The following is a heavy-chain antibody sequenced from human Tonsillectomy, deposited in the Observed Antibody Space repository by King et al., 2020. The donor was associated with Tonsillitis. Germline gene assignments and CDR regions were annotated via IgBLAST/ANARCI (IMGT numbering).Heavy chain of an antibody. CDR2: IKQDGSEK. D-gene: IGHD3-10*01. Sequence: VQLVESGGGLVQPGGSLRLSCVASGLTFNNYWMSWVRQAPGKGLEWVANIKQDGSEKYYVDSAKGRFTISRDNAKNSLYLQMNSLRAEDTAVYYCARELSYGSGGCNDYWGQGTLVTVSS. J-gene: IGHJ4*02. CDR1: GLTFNNYW. V-gene: IGHV3-7*01. CDR3: ARELSYGSGGCNDY.